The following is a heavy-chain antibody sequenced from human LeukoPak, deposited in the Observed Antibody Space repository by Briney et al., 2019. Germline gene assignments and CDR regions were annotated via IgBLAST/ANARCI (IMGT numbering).Heavy chain of an antibody. CDR2: ISDSGGNT. Sequence: PGGSLRLSCAASGFTFSSYVMNWVRQAPGKGLEWVSSISDSGGNTYYADSVKGRFTISRDNSKNTLYLQMNSLRVEDTAVYYCAEVDEYYVSESIDYWGQGTLVTVSS. CDR3: AEVDEYYVSESIDY. V-gene: IGHV3-23*01. CDR1: GFTFSSYV. D-gene: IGHD3-10*01. J-gene: IGHJ4*02.